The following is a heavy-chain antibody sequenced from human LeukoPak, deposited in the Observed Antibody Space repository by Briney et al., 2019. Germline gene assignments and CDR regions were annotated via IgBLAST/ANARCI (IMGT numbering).Heavy chain of an antibody. D-gene: IGHD5-18*01. J-gene: IGHJ4*02. V-gene: IGHV1-69*13. CDR3: AESSGIQLWLRY. CDR2: IIPIFGTA. CDR1: GYTFTSYD. Sequence: SVKVSCKASGYTFTSYDINWVRQAPGQGLEWMGGIIPIFGTANYAQKFQGRVTITADESTSTAYMELSSLRSEDTAVYYCAESSGIQLWLRYWGQGTLVTVSS.